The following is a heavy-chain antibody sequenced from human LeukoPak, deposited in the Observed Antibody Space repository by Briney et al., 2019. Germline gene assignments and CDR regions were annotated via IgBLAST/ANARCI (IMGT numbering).Heavy chain of an antibody. D-gene: IGHD1-1*01. CDR2: INPNSGGT. CDR1: GYTFTGYY. Sequence: ASVKVSCKASGYTFTGYYMHWVRQAPGQGLEWMGWINPNSGGTNYAQKFQGRVTTTRDTSISTAYMELSRLRSDDTAVYYCARGAGTPGSYYYYMDVWGKGTTVTISS. J-gene: IGHJ6*03. CDR3: ARGAGTPGSYYYYMDV. V-gene: IGHV1-2*02.